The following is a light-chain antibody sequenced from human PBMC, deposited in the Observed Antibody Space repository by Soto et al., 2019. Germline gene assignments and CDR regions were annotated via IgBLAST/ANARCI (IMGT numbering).Light chain of an antibody. J-gene: IGKJ3*01. Sequence: AIRMTQSPSSFSASTGDRVTITCRASQGISSYLAWYQQKPGKAPKLLIYAASTLKSGVPSRFSGSGSGTDFTLTISCLQSEDFATYYCQQYYSYHPFTFGPGTKVDI. CDR1: QGISSY. V-gene: IGKV1-8*01. CDR3: QQYYSYHPFT. CDR2: AAS.